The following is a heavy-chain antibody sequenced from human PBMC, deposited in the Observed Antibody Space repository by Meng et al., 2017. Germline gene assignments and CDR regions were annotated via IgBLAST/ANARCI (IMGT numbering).Heavy chain of an antibody. D-gene: IGHD3-22*01. J-gene: IGHJ4*02. V-gene: IGHV3-30*04. CDR2: ISYDGSNK. Sequence: GGSLRLSCAASGFTFSSYAMHWVRQAPGKGLEWVAVISYDGSNKYYADSVKGRFTIYRDNSKNTLYLQMNSLRDEDTAVYYCARDQVDYYDSSGYSDYWGQGTLVTVSS. CDR1: GFTFSSYA. CDR3: ARDQVDYYDSSGYSDY.